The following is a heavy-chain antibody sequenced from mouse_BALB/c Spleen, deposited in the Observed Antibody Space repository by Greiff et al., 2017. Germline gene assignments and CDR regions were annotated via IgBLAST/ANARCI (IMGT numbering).Heavy chain of an antibody. CDR1: GYTFTSYT. J-gene: IGHJ1*01. CDR2: INPSSGYT. V-gene: IGHV1-4*02. D-gene: IGHD1-1*01. Sequence: VKLMESAAELARPGASVKMSCKASGYTFTSYTMHWVKQRPGQGLEWIGYINPSSGYTEYNQKFKDKTTLTADKSSSTAYMQLSSLTSEDSAVYYCANYYGSSYWYFDVWGAGTTVTVSS. CDR3: ANYYGSSYWYFDV.